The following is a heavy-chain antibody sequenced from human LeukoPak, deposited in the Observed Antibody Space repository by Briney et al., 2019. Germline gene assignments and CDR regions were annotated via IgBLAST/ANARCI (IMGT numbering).Heavy chain of an antibody. CDR1: GYTLTELS. Sequence: ASVKVSCKVSGYTLTELSMHWVRQAPGKGLERMGGFDPEDGETIYAQKFQGRVTMTEDTSTDTAYMELSSLRSEDTAVYYCATGLYDSSDYKRWGQGTLVTVSS. V-gene: IGHV1-24*01. CDR3: ATGLYDSSDYKR. J-gene: IGHJ4*02. CDR2: FDPEDGET. D-gene: IGHD3-22*01.